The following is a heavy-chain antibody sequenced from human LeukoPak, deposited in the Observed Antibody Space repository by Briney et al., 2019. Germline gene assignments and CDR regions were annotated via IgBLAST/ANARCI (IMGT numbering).Heavy chain of an antibody. Sequence: GGSLRLSCAASGFTFSSYEMNWVRQAPGKGLEWVSYISSSGSTIYYADSVKGRFTISRDNAKNSLYLQMNSLRAEDTAVYYCATRPGRIDSRYNWFDPWGQGTLVTVSS. J-gene: IGHJ5*02. CDR3: ATRPGRIDSRYNWFDP. CDR2: ISSSGSTI. D-gene: IGHD3-3*01. V-gene: IGHV3-48*03. CDR1: GFTFSSYE.